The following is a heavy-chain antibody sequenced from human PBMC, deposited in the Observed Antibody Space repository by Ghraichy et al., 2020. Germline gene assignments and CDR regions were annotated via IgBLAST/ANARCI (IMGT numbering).Heavy chain of an antibody. CDR2: IYYSGST. D-gene: IGHD6-13*01. CDR1: GGSISSSSYY. J-gene: IGHJ4*02. V-gene: IGHV4-39*01. Sequence: SETLSLTCTVSGGSISSSSYYWGWIRQPPGKGLEWIGSIYYSGSTYYNPSLKSRVTISVDTSKNQFSLKLSSVTAADTAVYYCARHFSRKAAGTDYWGQGTLVTVSS. CDR3: ARHFSRKAAGTDY.